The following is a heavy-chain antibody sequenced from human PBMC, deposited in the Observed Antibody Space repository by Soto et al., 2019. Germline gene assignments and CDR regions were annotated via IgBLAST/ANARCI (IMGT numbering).Heavy chain of an antibody. CDR3: TTKYQLLYRKNYGMDV. CDR1: GFTFSNAW. Sequence: GGSLRLSCAASGFTFSNAWMSWVRQAPGKGLEWVGRIKSKTDGGTTDYAAPVKGRFTISRDDSKNTLYLQMNSLKTEDTAVYYCTTKYQLLYRKNYGMDVWGQGTTVTVSS. J-gene: IGHJ6*02. V-gene: IGHV3-15*01. D-gene: IGHD2-2*02. CDR2: IKSKTDGGTT.